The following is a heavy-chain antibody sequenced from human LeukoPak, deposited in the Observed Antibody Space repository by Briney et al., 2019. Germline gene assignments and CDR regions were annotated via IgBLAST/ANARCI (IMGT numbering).Heavy chain of an antibody. V-gene: IGHV1-18*01. CDR3: ARDYYDSSGYSLVREAFDI. Sequence: ASVKVSCKASGYTFTSYGISWVRQAPGQGLEWMGWISAYNGNTNYAQKLQGGVTMTTDTSTSTAYMELRSLRSDDTAVYYCARDYYDSSGYSLVREAFDIWGQGTMVTVSS. D-gene: IGHD3-22*01. CDR1: GYTFTSYG. J-gene: IGHJ3*02. CDR2: ISAYNGNT.